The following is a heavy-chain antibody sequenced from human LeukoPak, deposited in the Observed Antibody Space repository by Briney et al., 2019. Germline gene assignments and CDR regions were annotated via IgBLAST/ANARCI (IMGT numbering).Heavy chain of an antibody. Sequence: GGSLRLSCAASGFTFSTYAMSWVRQAPGKGLEWVSAISGSGGSTYNADSVKGRFTISRDNSKNTLYLQMNSLRAEDTAIYYCAKSLGVGGYTRYKGFDQWGQGTLVTVSS. CDR1: GFTFSTYA. CDR2: ISGSGGST. J-gene: IGHJ4*02. CDR3: AKSLGVGGYTRYKGFDQ. D-gene: IGHD5-24*01. V-gene: IGHV3-23*01.